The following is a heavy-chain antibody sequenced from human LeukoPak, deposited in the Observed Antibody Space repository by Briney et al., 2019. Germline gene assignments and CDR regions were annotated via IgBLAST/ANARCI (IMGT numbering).Heavy chain of an antibody. Sequence: PGGSLRLPCAASGFTFSSYEMNWVRQAPGKGLEWVSYISSSGSTIYYADSVKGRFTISRDNAKNSLYLQMNSLRAEDTAVYYCARQRELLFSVRYFDYWGQGTLVTVSS. V-gene: IGHV3-48*03. CDR3: ARQRELLFSVRYFDY. CDR1: GFTFSSYE. CDR2: ISSSGSTI. J-gene: IGHJ4*02. D-gene: IGHD1-26*01.